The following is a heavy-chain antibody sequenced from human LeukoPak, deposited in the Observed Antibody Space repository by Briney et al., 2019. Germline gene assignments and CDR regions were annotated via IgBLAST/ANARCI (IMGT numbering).Heavy chain of an antibody. CDR2: IYSGGST. CDR3: ARGECSGGSCYSTFPLDY. Sequence: GGSLRLSCAASGFTVSSNYMSWVRQAPGKGLEWASVIYSGGSTYYADSVKGRFTISRDNSKNTLYLQMNSLRAEDTAVYYCARGECSGGSCYSTFPLDYWGQGTLVTVSS. V-gene: IGHV3-66*01. D-gene: IGHD2-15*01. CDR1: GFTVSSNY. J-gene: IGHJ4*02.